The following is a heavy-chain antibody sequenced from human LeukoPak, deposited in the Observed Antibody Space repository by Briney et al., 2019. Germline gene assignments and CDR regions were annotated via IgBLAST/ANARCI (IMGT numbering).Heavy chain of an antibody. CDR1: GFTFSSYV. CDR3: AREGKGLWFGGENWFDP. J-gene: IGHJ5*02. Sequence: GGSLRLSCAASGFTFSSYVISWVRQAPGKGLEWVSSISDSGGNTYYADSVKGRFTISRDNAKNSLYLQMNSLRAEDTAVYYCAREGKGLWFGGENWFDPWGQGTLVTVSS. CDR2: ISDSGGNT. D-gene: IGHD3-10*01. V-gene: IGHV3-23*01.